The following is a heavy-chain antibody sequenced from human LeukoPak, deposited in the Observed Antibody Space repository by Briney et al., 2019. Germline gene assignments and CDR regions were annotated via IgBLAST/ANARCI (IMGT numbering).Heavy chain of an antibody. V-gene: IGHV1-69*13. CDR3: ARSSYYDILTGYYGGNFDY. J-gene: IGHJ4*02. Sequence: ASVKVSCKASGGTFSSYAISWVRQAPGQGLEWMGGIIPIFGTANYAQEFQGRVTITADESTSTAYMELSSLRSEDTAVYYCARSSYYDILTGYYGGNFDYWGQGTLVTVSS. D-gene: IGHD3-9*01. CDR2: IIPIFGTA. CDR1: GGTFSSYA.